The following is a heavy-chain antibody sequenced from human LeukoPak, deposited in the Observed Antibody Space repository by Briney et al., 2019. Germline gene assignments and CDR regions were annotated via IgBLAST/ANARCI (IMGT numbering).Heavy chain of an antibody. Sequence: EASVEVSCKASGYTFTGYYMHWVRQAPGQGLEWMGWINPNSGGTNYAQKFQGRVTMTRDTSISTAYMELSRLRSDDTAVYYCARDVGSDIVVVPAAIRGSFDYWGQGTLVTVSS. D-gene: IGHD2-2*01. CDR2: INPNSGGT. CDR1: GYTFTGYY. CDR3: ARDVGSDIVVVPAAIRGSFDY. J-gene: IGHJ4*02. V-gene: IGHV1-2*02.